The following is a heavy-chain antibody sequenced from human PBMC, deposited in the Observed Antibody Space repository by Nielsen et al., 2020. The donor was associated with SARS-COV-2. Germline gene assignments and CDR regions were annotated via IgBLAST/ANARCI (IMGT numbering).Heavy chain of an antibody. CDR3: AGDNARRLWSRGRYFDY. CDR1: GFTFSSYS. V-gene: IGHV3-21*01. CDR2: ISSSSSYI. J-gene: IGHJ4*02. Sequence: GGSLRLSCAASGFTFSSYSMNWVRQAPGKGLEWVSSISSSSSYIYYADSVKGRFTISRDNAKNSLYLQMNSLRAEDTAVYYCAGDNARRLWSRGRYFDYWGQGTLVTVSS. D-gene: IGHD3-10*01.